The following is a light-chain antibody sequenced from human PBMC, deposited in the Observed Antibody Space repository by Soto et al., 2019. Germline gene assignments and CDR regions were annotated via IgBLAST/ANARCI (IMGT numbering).Light chain of an antibody. Sequence: DIQMTQSPSSLSASVGDRVTITCRASQSIRSYLNWYQQKLGKAPKLLIYTASNLQSGVPSRFSGSGSGTDFTLTINSLQPEDFATYYCQQSYSSPQTFGQGTKVVIK. CDR1: QSIRSY. CDR3: QQSYSSPQT. J-gene: IGKJ1*01. V-gene: IGKV1-39*01. CDR2: TAS.